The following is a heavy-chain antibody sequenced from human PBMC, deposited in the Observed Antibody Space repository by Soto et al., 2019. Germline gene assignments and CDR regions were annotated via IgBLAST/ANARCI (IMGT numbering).Heavy chain of an antibody. V-gene: IGHV4-61*01. CDR2: IYYSGST. D-gene: IGHD6-19*01. Sequence: QVQLQESGPGLVKPSETLSLTCTVSGGSVSSGSYYWSWIRQPPGKGLEWIGYIYYSGSTNYNPSLKSRVTISVDTSKNQFSLKLSSVTAADTAVYYCARGFGGGGWFDYWGQGTLVTVSS. J-gene: IGHJ4*02. CDR1: GGSVSSGSYY. CDR3: ARGFGGGGWFDY.